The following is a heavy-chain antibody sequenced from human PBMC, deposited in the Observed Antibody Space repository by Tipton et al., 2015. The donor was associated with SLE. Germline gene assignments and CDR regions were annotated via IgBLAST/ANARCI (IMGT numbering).Heavy chain of an antibody. D-gene: IGHD5-18*01. Sequence: TLSLTCALYGGSFSGYYWSWIRQTPGKGLEWIGEIDHSGSTNYNPSLKSRVTISVDTSKNQFSLKLSSVTAADTAVYYCAGGGHSYGYSGLYWGQGTLVTVSS. CDR2: IDHSGST. J-gene: IGHJ4*02. V-gene: IGHV4-34*01. CDR3: AGGGHSYGYSGLY. CDR1: GGSFSGYY.